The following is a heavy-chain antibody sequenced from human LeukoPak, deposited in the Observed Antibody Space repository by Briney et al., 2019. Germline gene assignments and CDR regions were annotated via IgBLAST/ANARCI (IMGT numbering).Heavy chain of an antibody. J-gene: IGHJ6*02. Sequence: GGSLRLSCAASGFTFSSYAMHWVRQAPGKGLEWVAVISYDGSNKYYADSVKGRFTISRDNSKNTLYLQMNSLRAEDTAVYYCARGLRITISPYYYYYYGMDVWGQGTTVTVSS. V-gene: IGHV3-30-3*01. CDR1: GFTFSSYA. CDR2: ISYDGSNK. D-gene: IGHD3-3*01. CDR3: ARGLRITISPYYYYYYGMDV.